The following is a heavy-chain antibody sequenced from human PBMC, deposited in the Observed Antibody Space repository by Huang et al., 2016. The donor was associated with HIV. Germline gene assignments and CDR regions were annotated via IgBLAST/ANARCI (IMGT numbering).Heavy chain of an antibody. CDR3: ARDPVMVVAATYSGY. CDR1: GGSISSGSYY. Sequence: QVQLQESGPGLVKPSQTLSLTCTVSGGSISSGSYYWSWLGQPAGKGLEWIGHIYTSGRTNDNPTLKGRVTISVDTSNNQFSLKLSSVTAADTAVYYCARDPVMVVAATYSGYWGQGTLVTVSS. D-gene: IGHD2-15*01. V-gene: IGHV4-61*09. CDR2: IYTSGRT. J-gene: IGHJ4*02.